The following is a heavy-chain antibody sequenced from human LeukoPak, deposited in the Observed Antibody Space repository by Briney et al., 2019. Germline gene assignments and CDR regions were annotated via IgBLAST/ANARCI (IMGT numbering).Heavy chain of an antibody. D-gene: IGHD2-2*02. CDR1: GFTFSNYA. J-gene: IGHJ6*02. Sequence: GGSLRLSCVASGFTFSNYAMSWVRQAPGKGLEWVSAISGSGGSTYYADSVKGRFTISRDNSKNTLYLQMNSLRAEDTAVYYCAKDAPRDIVVVPAAIRLYYGMDVWGQGTTVTVSS. CDR2: ISGSGGST. V-gene: IGHV3-23*01. CDR3: AKDAPRDIVVVPAAIRLYYGMDV.